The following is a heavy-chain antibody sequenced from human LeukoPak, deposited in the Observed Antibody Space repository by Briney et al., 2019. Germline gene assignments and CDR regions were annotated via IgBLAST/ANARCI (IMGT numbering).Heavy chain of an antibody. D-gene: IGHD1-14*01. V-gene: IGHV3-23*01. CDR2: IGESGDTS. CDR3: AQLLDDNPIRWYFGL. Sequence: GVSLRLSCAASGFTFSSYAMSWVRQAPGKGLEWVSSIGESGDTSYYADSVKGLFTISRDNSKNTLYLQMSSLRAEDTAVYYCAQLLDDNPIRWYFGLWGRGTLVTVSS. J-gene: IGHJ2*01. CDR1: GFTFSSYA.